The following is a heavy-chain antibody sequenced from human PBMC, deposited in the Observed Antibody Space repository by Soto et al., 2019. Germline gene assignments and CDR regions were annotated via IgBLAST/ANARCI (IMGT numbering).Heavy chain of an antibody. CDR3: ARDQEGIAAPPSHRRTFDY. Sequence: GASVKVSCKASGYTFTSYDINWVRQATGQGLEWMGWMNPNSGNTGYAQKFQGRVTITADESTSTAYMELSSLRSEDTAVYYCARDQEGIAAPPSHRRTFDYWGQGTLVTVSS. CDR1: GYTFTSYD. V-gene: IGHV1-8*01. CDR2: MNPNSGNT. J-gene: IGHJ4*02. D-gene: IGHD6-13*01.